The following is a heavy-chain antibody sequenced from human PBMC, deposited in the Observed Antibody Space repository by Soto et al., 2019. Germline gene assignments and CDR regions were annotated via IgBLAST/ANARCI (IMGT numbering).Heavy chain of an antibody. J-gene: IGHJ5*02. CDR2: IDPSDSQT. D-gene: IGHD5-12*01. Sequence: GESLKISCKGSGYSFAGYWITWVRQKPGKGLEWMGRIDPSDSQTYYSPSFRGHVTISVTKSITTVFLQWSSLRASDTAMYYCARLSGSMLDNGASSLDPWGQGTLVTVS. CDR3: ARLSGSMLDNGASSLDP. CDR1: GYSFAGYW. V-gene: IGHV5-10-1*01.